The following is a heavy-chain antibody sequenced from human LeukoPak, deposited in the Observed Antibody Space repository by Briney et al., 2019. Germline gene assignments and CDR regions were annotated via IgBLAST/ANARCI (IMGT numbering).Heavy chain of an antibody. CDR1: GLTFSNYW. D-gene: IGHD1-1*01. Sequence: EPGGSLRLSCAGSGLTFSNYWLNWVRQAPGKGLKWLSYIDSSATTKYHADSVKGRFTISRDNAKNSLFLQMNSLRIEDTGVYYCARWNLGSDYWGQGTLVTVSS. CDR3: ARWNLGSDY. J-gene: IGHJ4*02. V-gene: IGHV3-48*04. CDR2: IDSSATTK.